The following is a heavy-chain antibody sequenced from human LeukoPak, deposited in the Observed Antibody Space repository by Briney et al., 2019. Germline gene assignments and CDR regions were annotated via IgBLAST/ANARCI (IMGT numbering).Heavy chain of an antibody. CDR1: GFSFSSFW. CDR2: IKNDGSEK. J-gene: IGHJ4*02. CDR3: AKSESLKYSSSWYRGALGY. Sequence: GGSLRLSCAASGFSFSSFWMSWVRQAPGKGLEWVANIKNDGSEKYYVDSVKGRFNISRDNAKNSLYLQMKSLRAEDTAVYYCAKSESLKYSSSWYRGALGYWGQGTLVTVSS. V-gene: IGHV3-7*03. D-gene: IGHD6-13*01.